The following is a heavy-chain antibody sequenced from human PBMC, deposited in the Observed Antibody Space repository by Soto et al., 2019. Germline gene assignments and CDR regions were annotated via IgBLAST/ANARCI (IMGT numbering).Heavy chain of an antibody. Sequence: QKYLVESGGGVVQPGGSLXXSCXXXGXXXXGXGXHXVRQAPGKGLEWVAVIWYDGSNKYYADSVKGRFTISRDNSKNMLYLQMDSLRAEDTAVYYCARDGIGGTVFRGFCDYWGQGTLVTVSS. V-gene: IGHV3-33*01. CDR2: IWYDGSNK. CDR1: GXXXXGXG. J-gene: IGHJ4*02. D-gene: IGHD1-7*01. CDR3: ARDGIGGTVFRGFCDY.